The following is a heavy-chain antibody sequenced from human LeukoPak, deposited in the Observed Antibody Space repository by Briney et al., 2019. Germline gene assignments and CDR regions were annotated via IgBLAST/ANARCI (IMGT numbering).Heavy chain of an antibody. CDR1: GGSISSYY. CDR2: IYTSGST. V-gene: IGHV4-4*07. Sequence: SETLSLTCTVSGGSISSYYWSWIRQPAGKGLEWIGRIYTSGSTNYNPSLKSRVTMSVDTSKNQFSLKLSSVTAADTAVYYCARAVGYCSSTSCYGANWYFDLWGRGTLVTVSS. J-gene: IGHJ2*01. CDR3: ARAVGYCSSTSCYGANWYFDL. D-gene: IGHD2-2*01.